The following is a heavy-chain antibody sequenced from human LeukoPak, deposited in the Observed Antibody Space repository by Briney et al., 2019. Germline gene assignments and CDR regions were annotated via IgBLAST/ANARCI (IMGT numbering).Heavy chain of an antibody. D-gene: IGHD4-17*01. V-gene: IGHV7-4-1*01. CDR1: GYTFTSYA. CDR3: ARDLPTGYYYGMDV. Sequence: GASVKVSCKASGYTFTSYAMNWVRQAPGQGLEWMGWTNTNTGNPTYAQGFTGRSVFSLDTSVSTAYLQICSLKAEDTAVYYCARDLPTGYYYGMDVWGQGTTVTVSS. J-gene: IGHJ6*02. CDR2: TNTNTGNP.